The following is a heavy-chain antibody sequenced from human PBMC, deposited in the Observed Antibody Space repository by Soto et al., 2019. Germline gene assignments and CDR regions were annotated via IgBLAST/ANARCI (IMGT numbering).Heavy chain of an antibody. Sequence: PSETLSRKCAVYGGSLSGYKWTWIRQSPGKGLEWIGEINHNGGANHNPSLKSRVTISVDTSKNQFSLKLSSVTAADTAVYYCARGLTPSVEVAANRPFDHWGQGILVIVSS. V-gene: IGHV4-34*01. J-gene: IGHJ4*02. CDR1: GGSLSGYK. D-gene: IGHD2-21*02. CDR2: INHNGGA. CDR3: ARGLTPSVEVAANRPFDH.